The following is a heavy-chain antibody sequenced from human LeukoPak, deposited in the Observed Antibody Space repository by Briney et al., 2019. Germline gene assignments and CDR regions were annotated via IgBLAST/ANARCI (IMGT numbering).Heavy chain of an antibody. CDR1: GFTFSRYW. D-gene: IGHD3-3*01. J-gene: IGHJ3*02. Sequence: GGSLRLSCAASGFTFSRYWMSWVRQAPGKGLEWVANIKQDGSEKYYVDSVKGRFTISRDNAKNSLYLQMNSLRAEDTAVYYCAREGPGFWSDYLELVPESAFDIWGQGTMVTVSS. CDR3: AREGPGFWSDYLELVPESAFDI. CDR2: IKQDGSEK. V-gene: IGHV3-7*01.